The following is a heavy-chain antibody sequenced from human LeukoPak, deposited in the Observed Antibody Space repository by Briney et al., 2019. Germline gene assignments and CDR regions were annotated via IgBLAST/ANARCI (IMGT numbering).Heavy chain of an antibody. CDR3: ARAEVYDILTGYR. Sequence: ASVKVSCKASGYTFTGYYMHWVRQAPGQGLEWMGWINPNSGGTNYAQKFQGRVTMTRDTSISTPYMELSRLRSDDTAVYYCARAEVYDILTGYRWGQGTLVTVSS. J-gene: IGHJ4*02. CDR1: GYTFTGYY. V-gene: IGHV1-2*02. D-gene: IGHD3-9*01. CDR2: INPNSGGT.